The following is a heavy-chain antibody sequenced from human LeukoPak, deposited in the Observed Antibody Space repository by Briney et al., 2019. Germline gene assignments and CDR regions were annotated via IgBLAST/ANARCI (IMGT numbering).Heavy chain of an antibody. CDR1: GGSFSGYY. CDR2: INHSGST. D-gene: IGHD1-1*01. CDR3: ARGRLAPGY. V-gene: IGHV4-34*01. J-gene: IGHJ4*02. Sequence: SETLSLTCAVYGGSFSGYYWSWIRQPPGKGLEWMGEINHSGSTNYNPSLKSRVTISVDTSKNQFSLKLSSVTAADTAVYYCARGRLAPGYWGQGPLVTVSS.